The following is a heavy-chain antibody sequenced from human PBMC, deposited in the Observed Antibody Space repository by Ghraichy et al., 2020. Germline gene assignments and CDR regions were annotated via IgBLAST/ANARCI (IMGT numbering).Heavy chain of an antibody. D-gene: IGHD3-10*01. V-gene: IGHV6-1*01. J-gene: IGHJ6*02. CDR2: TYYRSKWYN. CDR3: ARDRAASWSGGYYYYGMDV. CDR1: GDSVSSNSAA. Sequence: TLSLTCAISGDSVSSNSAAWNWIRQSPSRGLEWLGRTYYRSKWYNDYAVSVKSRITINPDTSKNQFSLQLNSVTPEDTAVYYCARDRAASWSGGYYYYGMDVWGQGTTVTVSS.